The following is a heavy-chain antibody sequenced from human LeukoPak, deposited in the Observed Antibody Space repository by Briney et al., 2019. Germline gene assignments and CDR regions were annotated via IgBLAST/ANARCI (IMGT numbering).Heavy chain of an antibody. CDR3: AVSLAKYGGYWVFFDS. CDR1: GFTLSSHRMN. V-gene: IGHV4-39*01. CDR2: LSYNGIP. Sequence: GSLRLSCAASGFTLSSHRMNWVRQPPGKRLEWIGSLSYNGIPSYKPSLKSRVTMSVVTSTNQFSLKLSSVTAADTAVCYCAVSLAKYGGYWVFFDSWGRGTLVTVSS. D-gene: IGHD5-12*01. J-gene: IGHJ4*02.